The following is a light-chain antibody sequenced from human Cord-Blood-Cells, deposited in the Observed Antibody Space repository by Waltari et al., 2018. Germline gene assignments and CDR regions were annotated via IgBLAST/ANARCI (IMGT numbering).Light chain of an antibody. J-gene: IGKJ4*01. CDR3: QQRSNWPPLT. CDR1: QSVSSY. Sequence: EIVLTQSPATLSLSPGERATLSCRASQSVSSYLAWYQQKPGQAPRLLIYDASNRATGIPARFSGSGSGTDFTLTISSLEPEDCADYYCQQRSNWPPLTFGGGTKVEIK. V-gene: IGKV3-11*01. CDR2: DAS.